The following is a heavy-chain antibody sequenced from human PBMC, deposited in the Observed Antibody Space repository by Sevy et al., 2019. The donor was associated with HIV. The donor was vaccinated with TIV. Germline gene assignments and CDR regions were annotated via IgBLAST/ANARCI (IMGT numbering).Heavy chain of an antibody. D-gene: IGHD6-19*01. Sequence: SETLSLTCTVSGGSFGSSSYYWNWIRQPAGKGLEWIGRIYTCGTTNYNPSLKSRVTMSVDTSKNQFSLKLSSVTAADTAVYYCAGRIAVAAFDYWGQGNLVTVSS. V-gene: IGHV4-61*02. CDR2: IYTCGTT. CDR1: GGSFGSSSYY. CDR3: AGRIAVAAFDY. J-gene: IGHJ4*02.